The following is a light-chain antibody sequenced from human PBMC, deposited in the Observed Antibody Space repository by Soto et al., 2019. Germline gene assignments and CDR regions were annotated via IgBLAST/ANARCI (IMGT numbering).Light chain of an antibody. J-gene: IGLJ1*01. Sequence: NFMLTQPHSVSESPGKTVTISCTGSSGSVASNFVHWYQRRPGSAPTIVIYGDNQRPSGVPDRFSGSIDSSSNSASLTISGLKTEDEADYFCQSYDRSSLYVFGTGTKPTVL. CDR3: QSYDRSSLYV. CDR2: GDN. V-gene: IGLV6-57*02. CDR1: SGSVASNF.